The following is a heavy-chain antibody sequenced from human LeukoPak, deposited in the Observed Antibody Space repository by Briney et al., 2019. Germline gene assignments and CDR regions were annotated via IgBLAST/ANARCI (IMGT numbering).Heavy chain of an antibody. CDR3: ARPSGSSGFYFDY. CDR1: GYSFTSYW. D-gene: IGHD3-22*01. CDR2: IYPGDSDT. Sequence: GESLKISCKGSGYSFTSYWVGWVRQMHGKGLEWMGIIYPGDSDTRYSPSFQGQVTISADKSISTAYLQWSSLKASDTAMYYCARPSGSSGFYFDYWGQGTLVTVSS. J-gene: IGHJ4*02. V-gene: IGHV5-51*01.